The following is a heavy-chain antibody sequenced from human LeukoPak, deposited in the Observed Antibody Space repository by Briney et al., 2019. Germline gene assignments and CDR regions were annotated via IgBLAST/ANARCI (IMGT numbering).Heavy chain of an antibody. V-gene: IGHV4-34*01. CDR1: GGSFSGYY. Sequence: PSETLSLTCAVYGGSFSGYYWSWIRQPPGKGLEWIGEINHSGSTNYNPSLKSRVTISVDTSKNQFSPKLSSVTAADTAVYYCARASGWYGKPYYFDYWGQGTLVTVSS. D-gene: IGHD6-19*01. J-gene: IGHJ4*02. CDR2: INHSGST. CDR3: ARASGWYGKPYYFDY.